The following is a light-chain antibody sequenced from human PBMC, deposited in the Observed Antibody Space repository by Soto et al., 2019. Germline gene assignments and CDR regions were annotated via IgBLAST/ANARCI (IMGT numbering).Light chain of an antibody. CDR3: QQYNNWPPT. Sequence: EIVMTQSPATLSVSPGVRVTLSCRASLRVSSNLAWYQQKPCHAPRLLIHGASTRAPGIPARFRGSGSGTEFTLTISSLQSEDSAVYYFQQYNNWPPTFGGGTKVEIK. CDR1: LRVSSN. J-gene: IGKJ4*01. V-gene: IGKV3-15*01. CDR2: GAS.